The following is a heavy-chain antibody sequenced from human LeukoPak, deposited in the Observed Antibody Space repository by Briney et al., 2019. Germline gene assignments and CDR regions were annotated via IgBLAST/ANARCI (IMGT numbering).Heavy chain of an antibody. CDR3: ARGDTSGYYLPTDY. D-gene: IGHD3-22*01. CDR2: IWYDGSNK. V-gene: IGHV3-33*01. Sequence: PGRSLRLSCAASGFTFSSYGMHWVRQAPGKGLEWVAIIWYDGSNKYYADSVKGRFTISRDNSKNTLYLQMNSLRVEDTAAYYCARGDTSGYYLPTDYWGQGTLVTVSS. CDR1: GFTFSSYG. J-gene: IGHJ4*02.